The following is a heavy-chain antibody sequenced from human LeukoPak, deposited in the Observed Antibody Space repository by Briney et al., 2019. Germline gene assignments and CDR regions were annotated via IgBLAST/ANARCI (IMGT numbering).Heavy chain of an antibody. D-gene: IGHD2-2*02. J-gene: IGHJ4*02. CDR3: ARGQRLVVPAAIPYY. Sequence: ASVKVSRKASGYTFTGYYMHWVRQAPGQGLEWMGWINPNSGGTNYAQKFQGRVTMTRDTSISTAYMELSRLRSDDTAVYYCARGQRLVVPAAIPYYWGQGTLVTVSS. CDR1: GYTFTGYY. CDR2: INPNSGGT. V-gene: IGHV1-2*02.